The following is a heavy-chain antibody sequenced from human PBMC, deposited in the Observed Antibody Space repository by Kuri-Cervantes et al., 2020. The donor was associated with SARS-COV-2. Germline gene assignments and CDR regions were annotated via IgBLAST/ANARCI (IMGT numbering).Heavy chain of an antibody. CDR2: IYHSGST. CDR3: ASRSASLTELYYFDY. V-gene: IGHV4-38-2*02. CDR1: GGPISSGYY. J-gene: IGHJ4*02. D-gene: IGHD1-20*01. Sequence: SETLSLTCTVSGGPISSGYYWGWIRQPPGKGLEWIGSIYHSGSTYYNPSLKSRVTISVDTSKNQFSLKLSSVTAADTAVYYCASRSASLTELYYFDYWGQGTLVTVSS.